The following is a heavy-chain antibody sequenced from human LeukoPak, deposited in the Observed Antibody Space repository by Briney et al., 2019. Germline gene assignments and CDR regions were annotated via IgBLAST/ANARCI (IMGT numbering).Heavy chain of an antibody. Sequence: SETLSLTCTVSGGSISSYYWSWIRQPPGKGLEWIGYIYYSGSTNYNPSLKSRVTISVDTSKNQFSLKLSSVTAADTAVYYCAGPVTNGLDAFDIWGQGTMVTVSS. CDR3: AGPVTNGLDAFDI. CDR1: GGSISSYY. V-gene: IGHV4-59*08. D-gene: IGHD4-17*01. CDR2: IYYSGST. J-gene: IGHJ3*02.